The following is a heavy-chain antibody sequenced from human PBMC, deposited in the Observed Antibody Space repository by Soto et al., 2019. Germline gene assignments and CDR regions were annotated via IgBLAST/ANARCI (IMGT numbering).Heavy chain of an antibody. D-gene: IGHD3-3*01. V-gene: IGHV3-30*18. CDR3: VKGSDVARQELDY. CDR1: EFTFSNFG. CDR2: ISADGSDK. Sequence: QVHLVESGGGVVQPGRSLRLSCAASEFTFSNFGMHCVRQAPGKGLEWVAAISADGSDKYFSGSVKGRFTISRDNSKNTLFLQMNSLRVEDTAVYYCVKGSDVARQELDYWGQGTLVTVSS. J-gene: IGHJ4*02.